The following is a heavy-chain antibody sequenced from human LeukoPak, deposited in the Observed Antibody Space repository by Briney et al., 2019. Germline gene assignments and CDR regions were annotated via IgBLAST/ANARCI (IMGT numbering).Heavy chain of an antibody. D-gene: IGHD6-19*01. V-gene: IGHV3-30-3*01. Sequence: GGSLRLSCAASGFTFSSPAMHWVRQAPGKGLEWVAVISYDGINKYYADSVKGRFTISRDNSENTLYVQMNSLRAEDTAVYYCARGSPLDISGMSSYIDVWGKGTSVTVSS. CDR2: ISYDGINK. CDR3: ARGSPLDISGMSSYIDV. CDR1: GFTFSSPA. J-gene: IGHJ6*03.